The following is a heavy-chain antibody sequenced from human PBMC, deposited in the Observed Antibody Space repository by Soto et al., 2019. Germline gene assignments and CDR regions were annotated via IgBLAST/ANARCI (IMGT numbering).Heavy chain of an antibody. Sequence: SETLSLTCTVSGGSVSSGSYYWSWIRQPPGKGLEWIGYIYYSGSTNYNPSLKSRVTISVDTSKNQFSLKLSSVTAADTAVYYCAREYYYGSGSYYNDFDYWGQGTLVTVSS. CDR1: GGSVSSGSYY. J-gene: IGHJ4*02. D-gene: IGHD3-10*01. V-gene: IGHV4-61*01. CDR3: AREYYYGSGSYYNDFDY. CDR2: IYYSGST.